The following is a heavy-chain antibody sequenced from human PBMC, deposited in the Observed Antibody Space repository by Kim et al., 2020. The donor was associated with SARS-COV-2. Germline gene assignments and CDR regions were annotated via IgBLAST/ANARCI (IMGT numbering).Heavy chain of an antibody. CDR2: ISYDGSNK. CDR3: AKVRDYYDGAFDY. J-gene: IGHJ4*02. CDR1: GFTFSSYG. V-gene: IGHV3-30*18. Sequence: GGSLRLSCAASGFTFSSYGMHWVRQAPGKGLEWVAIISYDGSNKYYADSVKGRFTISRDNSKNTLYLQMNSLRAEDTAVYYCAKVRDYYDGAFDYWGQGTLVTVSS. D-gene: IGHD3-22*01.